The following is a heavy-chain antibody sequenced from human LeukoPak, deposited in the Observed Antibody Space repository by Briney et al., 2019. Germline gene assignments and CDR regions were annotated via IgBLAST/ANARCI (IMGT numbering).Heavy chain of an antibody. CDR1: EFSLSTSGVG. Sequence: ESGPTLVKPTQTLTLTCTFSEFSLSTSGVGVGWIRQPPGKALGWLALIYWDDDKRYSPSLKSRLTVTKDTSENQVVLTMTNMDPVDTATYYCAHRRRGLWFGESPFDPWGQGTLVTVSS. J-gene: IGHJ5*02. V-gene: IGHV2-5*02. D-gene: IGHD3-10*01. CDR3: AHRRRGLWFGESPFDP. CDR2: IYWDDDK.